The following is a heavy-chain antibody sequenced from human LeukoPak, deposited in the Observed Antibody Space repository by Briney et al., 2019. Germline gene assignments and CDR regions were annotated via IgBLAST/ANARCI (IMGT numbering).Heavy chain of an antibody. J-gene: IGHJ4*02. Sequence: SETLSLTCTVSGGSISSSSYYWGWIRQPPGKGLEWIGSIYYSGSTYYNPSLKSRVTISVDTSKNQFSLKLSSVTAAATAVYYCARSETQYSTYYVDYWGQGTLVTVSS. CDR1: GGSISSSSYY. CDR3: ARSETQYSTYYVDY. CDR2: IYYSGST. D-gene: IGHD6-6*01. V-gene: IGHV4-39*01.